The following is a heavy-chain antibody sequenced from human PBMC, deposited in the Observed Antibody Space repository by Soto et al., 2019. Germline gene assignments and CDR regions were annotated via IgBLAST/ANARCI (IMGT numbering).Heavy chain of an antibody. J-gene: IGHJ6*02. CDR1: GGSFSGYY. Sequence: SETLSLTCAVYGGSFSGYYWSWIRQPPGKGLEWIGEINHSGSTNYNPSLKSRVTISVDTSKNQFSLKLSSVTAADTAVYYCARGGGRFYYYYGMDVWGQGTTVTVSS. CDR2: INHSGST. CDR3: ARGGGRFYYYYGMDV. D-gene: IGHD3-3*01. V-gene: IGHV4-34*01.